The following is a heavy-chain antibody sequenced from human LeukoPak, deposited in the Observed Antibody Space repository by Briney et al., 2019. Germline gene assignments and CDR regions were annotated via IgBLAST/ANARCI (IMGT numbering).Heavy chain of an antibody. J-gene: IGHJ5*02. V-gene: IGHV4-59*08. D-gene: IGHD2-2*01. CDR1: GGSISNYY. CDR3: ARYCSTTTCYSPWFDP. CDR2: IYYTGST. Sequence: ETLSLTCTVSGGSISNYYWSWIRQPPGKGLELIGYIYYTGSTNYNPSLKSRVTISVDTSKNQFSLKLTSVTAADTAVYYCARYCSTTTCYSPWFDPWGQGTLVTVSS.